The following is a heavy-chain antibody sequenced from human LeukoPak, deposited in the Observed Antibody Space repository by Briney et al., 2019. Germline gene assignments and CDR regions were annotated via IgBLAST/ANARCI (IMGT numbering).Heavy chain of an antibody. CDR2: ISYDGSNK. CDR3: AKGAAAQGSFDY. CDR1: GFTFSSYG. J-gene: IGHJ4*02. D-gene: IGHD2-2*01. Sequence: GGSLRLSCAASGFTFSSYGIHWVRQAPGKGLEWVALISYDGSNKYYVDSVKGRFTISRDNSKNTVFLQMNSLRVEDTAVYYCAKGAAAQGSFDYWGQGTLVTVSP. V-gene: IGHV3-30*18.